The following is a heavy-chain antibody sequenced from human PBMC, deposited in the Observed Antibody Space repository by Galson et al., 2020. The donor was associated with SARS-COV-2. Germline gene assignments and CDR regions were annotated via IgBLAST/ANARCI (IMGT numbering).Heavy chain of an antibody. J-gene: IGHJ1*01. CDR2: ITNNGGST. D-gene: IGHD3-3*01. CDR1: GFTFDRYA. CDR3: VRDKSGVGQD. Sequence: GGSLRLSCSASGFTFDRYAMHWVRQTPGKGLEYVSSITNNGGSTYYADSVRGRFTISRDNSRNTLNLQMRSLRPEDTAIYYCVRDKSGVGQDWGQGTLVTVST. V-gene: IGHV3-64D*06.